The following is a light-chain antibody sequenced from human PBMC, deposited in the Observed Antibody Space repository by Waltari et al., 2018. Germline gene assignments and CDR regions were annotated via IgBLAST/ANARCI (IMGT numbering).Light chain of an antibody. Sequence: QSPLTQPPSASGSPGQSVTISCTGTSTDVGAYNYVSWYQQYPGKAPKFIIYEVTNRPSGVPDRFSGSKSGNTASLTVSGLQADDEADYYCCSHGGSNNFYIFGTGTTVTVL. CDR1: STDVGAYNY. CDR3: CSHGGSNNFYI. CDR2: EVT. J-gene: IGLJ1*01. V-gene: IGLV2-8*01.